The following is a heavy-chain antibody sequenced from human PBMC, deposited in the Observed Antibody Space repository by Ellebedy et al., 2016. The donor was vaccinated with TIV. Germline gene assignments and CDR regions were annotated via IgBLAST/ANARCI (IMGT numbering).Heavy chain of an antibody. CDR2: INQGGSER. D-gene: IGHD4-17*01. CDR1: GFSFRSYW. CDR3: ATDGSYGDYLSPAHAFEI. Sequence: GGSLRLSCGSSGFSFRSYWMTWARQAPGKGLEWVANINQGGSERHYVDSVKGRFTISRDNAKNSLYLEMNSLRAEDTAVYYCATDGSYGDYLSPAHAFEIWGQGTVVAVSS. J-gene: IGHJ3*02. V-gene: IGHV3-7*01.